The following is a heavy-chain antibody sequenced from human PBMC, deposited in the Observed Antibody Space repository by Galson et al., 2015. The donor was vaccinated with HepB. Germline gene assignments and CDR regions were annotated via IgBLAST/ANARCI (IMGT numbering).Heavy chain of an antibody. CDR1: GFTLTSHC. V-gene: IGHV3-74*01. CDR2: ININGSRT. CDR3: ATSNAAAGEI. J-gene: IGHJ3*02. Sequence: SLRLSCAASGFTLTSHCMDWVRQAPGKGLVWVARININGSRTNYADSVKGGFTISRDNAKNTLYLQMNSLRAEDTALYYCATSNAAAGEICGQGTRVTASS. D-gene: IGHD6-25*01.